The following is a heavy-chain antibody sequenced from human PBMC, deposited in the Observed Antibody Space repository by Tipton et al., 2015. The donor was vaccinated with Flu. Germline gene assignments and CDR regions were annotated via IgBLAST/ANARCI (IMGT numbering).Heavy chain of an antibody. Sequence: QLVQSGAEVKKPGASVKVSCKASGYTFTTYYIHWVRQAPGQGLEWMGILNSSNDYTNYAQKFQGRVTMTRDTSTSTVYMELSSLRSDDTAVYYCARDLGSGDHWGQGTLVTVSS. CDR3: ARDLGSGDH. V-gene: IGHV1-46*01. D-gene: IGHD2-15*01. CDR2: LNSSNDYT. J-gene: IGHJ4*02. CDR1: GYTFTTYY.